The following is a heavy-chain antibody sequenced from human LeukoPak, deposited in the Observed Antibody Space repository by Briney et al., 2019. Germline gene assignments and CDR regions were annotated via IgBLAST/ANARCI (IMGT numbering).Heavy chain of an antibody. J-gene: IGHJ4*02. Sequence: PGGSLRLSCAASGFTFSNAWMSWVRQAPGKGLEWVANIRQDGGEAYYVDSVKGRFTISRDNAKASVYLQMNSLTADDTAVYYCVRGGTFRYSGTSGDYWGQGTLVTVSS. D-gene: IGHD1-26*01. CDR1: GFTFSNAW. CDR2: IRQDGGEA. V-gene: IGHV3-7*03. CDR3: VRGGTFRYSGTSGDY.